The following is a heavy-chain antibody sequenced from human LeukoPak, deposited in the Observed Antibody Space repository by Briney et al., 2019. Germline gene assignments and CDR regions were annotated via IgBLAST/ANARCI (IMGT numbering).Heavy chain of an antibody. J-gene: IGHJ4*02. CDR3: ARSNYDFWSGYSTYYFDY. CDR2: IYYSGST. D-gene: IGHD3-3*01. Sequence: SETLSLTCTVSGGSISSYYWSWIRQPPGKGLEWIGSIYYSGSTYYNPSLKSRVTISVDTSKNQFSLKLSSVTAADTAVYYCARSNYDFWSGYSTYYFDYWGQGTLVTVSS. V-gene: IGHV4-39*01. CDR1: GGSISSYY.